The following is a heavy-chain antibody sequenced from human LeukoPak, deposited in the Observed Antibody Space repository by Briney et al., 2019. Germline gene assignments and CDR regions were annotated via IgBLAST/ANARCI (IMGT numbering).Heavy chain of an antibody. D-gene: IGHD2-21*02. J-gene: IGHJ4*02. V-gene: IGHV3-23*01. CDR1: GFTFSSYG. CDR2: ISGSGGST. Sequence: GGSLRLSCAASGFTFSSYGMSWVRQAPGKGLEWVSAISGSGGSTYYADSVKGRFTISRDNAKNSLYLQMNSLRAEDTALYYCARTVVTARIDYWGQGTLVTVSS. CDR3: ARTVVTARIDY.